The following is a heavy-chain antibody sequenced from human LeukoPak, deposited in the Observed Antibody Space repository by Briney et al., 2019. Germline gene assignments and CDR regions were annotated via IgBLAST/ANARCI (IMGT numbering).Heavy chain of an antibody. Sequence: TGGSLRLSCTASGFTFKNYRMTWVRQAPGKGLEWVASMKDDGNEIQYVDSVKGRFTISRDNAKNSLYLQMNNLRAEDTAVYYCARSRATNDYWGQGTLVTVSS. CDR3: ARSRATNDY. CDR2: MKDDGNEI. V-gene: IGHV3-7*01. CDR1: GFTFKNYR. D-gene: IGHD1-26*01. J-gene: IGHJ4*02.